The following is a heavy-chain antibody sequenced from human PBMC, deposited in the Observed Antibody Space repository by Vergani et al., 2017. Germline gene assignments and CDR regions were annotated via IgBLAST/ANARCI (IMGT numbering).Heavy chain of an antibody. CDR1: GFTFIMYA. D-gene: IGHD6-19*01. CDR2: LSASDRRT. V-gene: IGHV3-23*01. CDR3: AKVGRSEVAGTFGAFDI. Sequence: EVQLLESGGDLVQPGGSLRLSCAASGFTFIMYAMSWVRQAPGKGLEWVSTLSASDRRTHYADSVKGRFTISRDSSKNTLFLHMNSLRPEDTAVYYCAKVGRSEVAGTFGAFDIWGQGTMVTVSS. J-gene: IGHJ3*02.